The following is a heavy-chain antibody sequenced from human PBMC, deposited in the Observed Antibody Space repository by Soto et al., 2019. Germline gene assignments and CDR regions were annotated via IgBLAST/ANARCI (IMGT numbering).Heavy chain of an antibody. CDR3: ARNGWYSLDL. D-gene: IGHD6-19*01. CDR2: IYHSGAT. V-gene: IGHV4-4*02. Sequence: QVQLQESGPGLVKPSGTLSLTCAVSGDSISNDNWWSWVRQPPGKGLEWIGEIYHSGATNYNPSLTSRVTISVDRSKNQFSLGLTSMTAEDTAVYFCARNGWYSLDLWGQGAMVTVSS. J-gene: IGHJ3*01. CDR1: GDSISNDNW.